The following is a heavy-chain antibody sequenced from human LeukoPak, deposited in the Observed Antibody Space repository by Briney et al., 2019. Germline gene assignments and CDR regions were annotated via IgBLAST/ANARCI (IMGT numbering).Heavy chain of an antibody. CDR3: TTGKTDDYYFDY. V-gene: IGHV3-15*07. CDR1: GFTFSDAW. J-gene: IGHJ4*02. Sequence: GGSLRLSCAASGFTFSDAWMNWVREAPGKGLEWVGRIKSKSDGGTTDYAAPVKGRFPISRDGSKDTLYLQMNSLKTEDTAMYYCTTGKTDDYYFDYWGQGTLVTVSS. D-gene: IGHD1-1*01. CDR2: IKSKSDGGTT.